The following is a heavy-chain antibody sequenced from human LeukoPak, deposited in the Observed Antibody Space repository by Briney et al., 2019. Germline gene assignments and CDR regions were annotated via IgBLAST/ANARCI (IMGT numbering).Heavy chain of an antibody. D-gene: IGHD3-10*01. J-gene: IGHJ4*02. V-gene: IGHV1-8*02. CDR1: GYTFTGYY. Sequence: ASVKVSCKASGYTFTGYYMHWVRQTTGQGLEWMGWMYPNSGNTGYAQKFQGRVTMTRNPSISTAYMELSSLNSADTAVYYCARESGFYGSGSRYWGQGTLVTVSS. CDR3: ARESGFYGSGSRY. CDR2: MYPNSGNT.